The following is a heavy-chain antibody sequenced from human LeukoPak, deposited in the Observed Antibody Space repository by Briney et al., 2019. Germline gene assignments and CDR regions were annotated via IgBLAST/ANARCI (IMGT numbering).Heavy chain of an antibody. D-gene: IGHD6-13*01. J-gene: IGHJ4*02. V-gene: IGHV4-39*01. Sequence: PSETLSLTCTVSGGPISTTSYDWGWIRQPPGKGLEWIGSIYYSGGTYYNPSLKSRVTISVDTSKNQLSLKLSSVTAADTAVYSCARHLAAADSGRNYFDYWGQGTLVTVSS. CDR2: IYYSGGT. CDR1: GGPISTTSYD. CDR3: ARHLAAADSGRNYFDY.